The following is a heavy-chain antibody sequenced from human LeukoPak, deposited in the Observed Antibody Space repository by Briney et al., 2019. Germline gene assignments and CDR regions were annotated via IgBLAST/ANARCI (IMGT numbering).Heavy chain of an antibody. D-gene: IGHD4-11*01. CDR2: ISSSSSYI. CDR1: GFTFSSYS. J-gene: IGHJ6*02. CDR3: ARDRLGYYGMDV. V-gene: IGHV3-21*01. Sequence: GGSLRLSCAASGFTFSSYSMTWVRQAPGKGLEWVSSISSSSSYIYYADSVKGRFTISRDNAKNSLYLQMNSLRAEDTAVYYCARDRLGYYGMDVWGQGTTVTVPS.